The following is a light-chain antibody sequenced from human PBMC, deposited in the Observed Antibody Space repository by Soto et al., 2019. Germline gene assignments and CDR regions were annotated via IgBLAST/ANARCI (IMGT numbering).Light chain of an antibody. CDR3: ETWDSKVV. V-gene: IGLV4-60*02. J-gene: IGLJ2*01. CDR1: SGHSSYI. CDR2: LEGSGSY. Sequence: QLVLTQSSSAYASLGSSVKLTCTLSSGHSSYIIAWHQQQPGKAPRYLMKLEGSGSYNKGSGVPDRFSGSSSGADRYLTISNLQFEDEADYYCETWDSKVVFGGGTKLTVL.